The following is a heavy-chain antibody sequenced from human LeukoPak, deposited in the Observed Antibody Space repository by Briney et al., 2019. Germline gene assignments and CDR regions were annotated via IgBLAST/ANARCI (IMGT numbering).Heavy chain of an antibody. Sequence: SETLSLTCTVSGGSISSRSYYWGWIRRPPGKGLEWIGRIYYSESTYYNPSLRSRVTISVDTSKNQFSLKLSSVTAADTAVYYCARQRFGELCAEYLQHWGQGTLVTVSS. J-gene: IGHJ1*01. CDR3: ARQRFGELCAEYLQH. CDR2: IYYSEST. V-gene: IGHV4-39*01. CDR1: GGSISSRSYY. D-gene: IGHD3-10*01.